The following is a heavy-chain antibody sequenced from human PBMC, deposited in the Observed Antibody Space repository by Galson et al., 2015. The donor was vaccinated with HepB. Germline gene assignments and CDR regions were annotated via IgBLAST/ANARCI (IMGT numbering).Heavy chain of an antibody. D-gene: IGHD3-22*01. J-gene: IGHJ3*02. V-gene: IGHV4-38-2*02. CDR3: ARDCYYDSSGYNNAFDI. CDR1: GYSISSGYY. Sequence: SETLSLTCTVSGYSISSGYYWGWIRQPPGKGLEWIGSIYHSGSTYYNPSLKSRVTISVDTSKNQFSLKLSSVTAADTAVYYCARDCYYDSSGYNNAFDIWGQGTMVTVSS. CDR2: IYHSGST.